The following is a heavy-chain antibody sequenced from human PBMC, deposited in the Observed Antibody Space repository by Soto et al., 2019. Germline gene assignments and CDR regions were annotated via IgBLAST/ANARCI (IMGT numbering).Heavy chain of an antibody. CDR1: WLTLSNYV. Sequence: GAVSVSCAVSWLTLSNYVLICVGQAPGEGHEWVSIMRGSGGNPYYADSVKGRFTISRDTSKNTLALQMNSLRADDTAVYYCVKGGITVIAALAYRGQGTLVPISS. D-gene: IGHD3-22*01. V-gene: IGHV3-23*01. CDR3: VKGGITVIAALAY. J-gene: IGHJ4*02. CDR2: MRGSGGNP.